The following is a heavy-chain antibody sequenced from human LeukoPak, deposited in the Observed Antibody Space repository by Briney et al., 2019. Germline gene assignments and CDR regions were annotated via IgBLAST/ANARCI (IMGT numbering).Heavy chain of an antibody. D-gene: IGHD3-3*01. CDR2: VYSGGST. Sequence: TGGSLRLSCAASGFTVSRNYMSWVRQAPGKGLEWVSVVYSGGSTYYADSVTGRFNLSRDNSKHTLYLQMNSLRAEDTAVYYCARVLRFLEWLAFDIWGQGTMVRLF. CDR3: ARVLRFLEWLAFDI. V-gene: IGHV3-66*02. CDR1: GFTVSRNY. J-gene: IGHJ3*02.